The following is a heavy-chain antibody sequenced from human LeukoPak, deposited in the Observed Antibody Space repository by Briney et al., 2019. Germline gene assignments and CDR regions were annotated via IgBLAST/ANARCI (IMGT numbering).Heavy chain of an antibody. V-gene: IGHV3-30*04. CDR1: GFTFSSYA. Sequence: GRSLRLSCAASGFTFSSYAMHWVRQAPGKGLEWVAVISYDGSNKYYADSVKGRFTISRDNSKNTLYLQMNSLRAEDTAVYYCAREGAVGAPTFDYWGQGTLVTVSS. J-gene: IGHJ4*02. CDR2: ISYDGSNK. CDR3: AREGAVGAPTFDY. D-gene: IGHD1-26*01.